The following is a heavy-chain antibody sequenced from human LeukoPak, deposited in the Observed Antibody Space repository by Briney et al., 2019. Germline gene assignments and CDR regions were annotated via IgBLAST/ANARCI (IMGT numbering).Heavy chain of an antibody. V-gene: IGHV1-18*01. CDR1: GYTFTSYG. J-gene: IGHJ4*02. D-gene: IGHD2-15*01. Sequence: ASVKVSCKASGYTFTSYGISWVRQAPRQGLEWMGWISAYNGNTNYAQKLQGRVTMTTDTSTSTAYMGLRSLRSDDTAVYYCARDAPRYCSGGSCYGDYWGQGTLVTVSS. CDR2: ISAYNGNT. CDR3: ARDAPRYCSGGSCYGDY.